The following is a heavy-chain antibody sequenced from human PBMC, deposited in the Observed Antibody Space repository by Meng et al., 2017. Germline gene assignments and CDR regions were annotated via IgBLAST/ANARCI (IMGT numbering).Heavy chain of an antibody. CDR2: IKSNTDGGTA. CDR3: TWDDKAVSDY. Sequence: EVHLVEAGGVLVKPGASLRLSCAASGFYFNNAWMSWVRQAPGKGLEWVGRIKSNTDGGTAEYAAPVTGRFTISRDDSKSTLYLQMSGLRIDDTGVYYCTWDDKAVSDYWGQGTLVTVSS. J-gene: IGHJ4*02. D-gene: IGHD1-26*01. V-gene: IGHV3-15*01. CDR1: GFYFNNAW.